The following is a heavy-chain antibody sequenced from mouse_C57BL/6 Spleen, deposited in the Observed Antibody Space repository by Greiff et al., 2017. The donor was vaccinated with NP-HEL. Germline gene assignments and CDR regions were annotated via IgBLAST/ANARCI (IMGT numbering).Heavy chain of an antibody. CDR3: ARIDSSGYLFAY. J-gene: IGHJ3*01. CDR2: IDPSDSYT. CDR1: GYTFTSYW. Sequence: QVQLQQPGAELVMPGASVKLSCKASGYTFTSYWMHWVKQRPGQGLEWIGEIDPSDSYTNYNQKFKGKSTLTVDKSSSTAYMQLSSRTSEDSAVYYCARIDSSGYLFAYWGQGTLVTVSA. V-gene: IGHV1-69*01. D-gene: IGHD3-2*02.